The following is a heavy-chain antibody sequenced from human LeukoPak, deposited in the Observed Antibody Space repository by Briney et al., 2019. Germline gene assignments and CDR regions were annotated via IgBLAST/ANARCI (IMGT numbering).Heavy chain of an antibody. CDR3: AKDRGSGGEGSDYYYMDV. J-gene: IGHJ6*03. CDR1: GFTFSSYG. V-gene: IGHV3-30*02. CDR2: IRYDGSNK. Sequence: PEGSLRLSCAASGFTFSSYGMLWVRQAPGKGLEWVTFIRYDGSNKYYVDSVKGRFTISRDNSKNTLYLQMNSLRAEDTAVYYCAKDRGSGGEGSDYYYMDVWGKGTTVTVSS. D-gene: IGHD5-24*01.